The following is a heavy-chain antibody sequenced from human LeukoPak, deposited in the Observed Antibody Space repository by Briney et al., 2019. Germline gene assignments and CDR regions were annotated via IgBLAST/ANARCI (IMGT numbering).Heavy chain of an antibody. CDR3: ARGYDSSGYYLRL. J-gene: IGHJ4*02. Sequence: PSETLSLTCTVSGGSISSGSYYWSWIRQPAGKGLEWIGRIYTSGSTNYNPSLKSRVTISVDTSKNQFSLKLSSVTAADTAVYYCARGYDSSGYYLRLWGQGTLVTVSS. V-gene: IGHV4-61*02. CDR1: GGSISSGSYY. CDR2: IYTSGST. D-gene: IGHD3-22*01.